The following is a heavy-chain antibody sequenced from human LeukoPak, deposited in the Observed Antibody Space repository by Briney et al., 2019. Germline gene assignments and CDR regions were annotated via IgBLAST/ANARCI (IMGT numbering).Heavy chain of an antibody. D-gene: IGHD3-22*01. V-gene: IGHV1-69*13. CDR1: GGTFSSYA. Sequence: SVKVSCKASGGTFSSYAISWVRQAPGQGLEWMGGIIPIFGTANYAQKFQGRVTITADESTSTAYMELGSLRSEDTAVYYCARVNYYYDSSGYYYWGQGTLVTVSS. CDR2: IIPIFGTA. CDR3: ARVNYYYDSSGYYY. J-gene: IGHJ4*02.